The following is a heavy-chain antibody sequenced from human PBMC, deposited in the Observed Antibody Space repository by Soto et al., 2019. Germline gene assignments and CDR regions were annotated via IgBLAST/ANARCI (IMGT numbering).Heavy chain of an antibody. V-gene: IGHV1-18*01. D-gene: IGHD6-13*01. J-gene: IGHJ6*02. CDR3: AREPEQQLVTPRRVNGMDV. CDR2: ISAYNGNT. CDR1: GYTFTSYG. Sequence: VASVKVSCKASGYTFTSYGISWVRQAPGQGLEWMGWISAYNGNTNYAQKLQGRVTMTTDTSTSTAYMELRSLRSDDTAVYYCAREPEQQLVTPRRVNGMDVWGQGTTVTVYS.